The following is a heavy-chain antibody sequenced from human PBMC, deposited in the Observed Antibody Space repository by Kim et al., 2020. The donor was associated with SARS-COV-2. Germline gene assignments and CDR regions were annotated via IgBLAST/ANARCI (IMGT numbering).Heavy chain of an antibody. CDR3: ARRWGWLPFDY. Sequence: SETLSLTCTVSGGSISSSSYNWGWIRQPPGKELEWIGSIYYSGSTYYNPTLKSRVTISVDTSKNQFSLKLSSVTASDTAVYYCARRWGWLPFDYWGQGTLVPVSP. CDR2: IYYSGST. CDR1: GGSISSSSYN. V-gene: IGHV4-39*01. J-gene: IGHJ4*02. D-gene: IGHD5-12*01.